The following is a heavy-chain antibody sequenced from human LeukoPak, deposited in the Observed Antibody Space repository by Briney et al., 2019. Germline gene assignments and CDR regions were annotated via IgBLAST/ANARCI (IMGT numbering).Heavy chain of an antibody. Sequence: GGSLRLSCAASGFALSSHWMTWVRQVPGRGPEWVANVNRDGSETYYLDSVKGRFTISKDNAKNSLYLQMNSLRAGDTAVYYCARESGSYLGGMDVWGQGTTVTVSS. CDR1: GFALSSHW. CDR3: ARESGSYLGGMDV. J-gene: IGHJ6*02. V-gene: IGHV3-7*01. D-gene: IGHD1-26*01. CDR2: VNRDGSET.